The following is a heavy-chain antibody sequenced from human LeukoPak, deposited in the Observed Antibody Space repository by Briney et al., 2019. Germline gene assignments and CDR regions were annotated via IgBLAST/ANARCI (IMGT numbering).Heavy chain of an antibody. D-gene: IGHD3-10*01. CDR3: ARVRGASYYFDY. Sequence: GGSLRLSCAASGFTFSSYSMNWVRQAPGKGLEWVSSISSSSSYIYYADSVKGRFTISRDNAKNSLYLQMNSLRAGDTAVYYCARVRGASYYFDYWGQGTLVTVSS. CDR1: GFTFSSYS. J-gene: IGHJ4*02. V-gene: IGHV3-21*01. CDR2: ISSSSSYI.